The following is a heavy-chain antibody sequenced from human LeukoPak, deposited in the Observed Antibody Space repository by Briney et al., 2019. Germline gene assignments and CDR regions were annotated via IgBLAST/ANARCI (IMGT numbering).Heavy chain of an antibody. Sequence: GGSLRLSCAASGFTFSSYGLHWVRQAPGKGLEWVAFVRYDGSNKYYADSVKGRFTISRDNSKNTLYLQMNSLRAEDTAVYYCAREGSSGSYTLFDYWGQGTLVTVSS. V-gene: IGHV3-30*02. J-gene: IGHJ4*02. CDR1: GFTFSSYG. CDR3: AREGSSGSYTLFDY. D-gene: IGHD1-26*01. CDR2: VRYDGSNK.